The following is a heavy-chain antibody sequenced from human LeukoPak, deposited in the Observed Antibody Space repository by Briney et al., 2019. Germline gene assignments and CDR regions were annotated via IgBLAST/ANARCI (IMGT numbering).Heavy chain of an antibody. Sequence: SETLSLTCGVSGYSISRGYYWAWVRQPPGKGLEWIGTIYHIGSTYYNPSLESRVTISVDTSKNEFSLNLNSVTAADTAVYYCARAGWIITSGIDYWGQGALVTVSS. CDR1: GYSISRGYY. CDR2: IYHIGST. V-gene: IGHV4-38-2*01. J-gene: IGHJ4*02. D-gene: IGHD1-20*01. CDR3: ARAGWIITSGIDY.